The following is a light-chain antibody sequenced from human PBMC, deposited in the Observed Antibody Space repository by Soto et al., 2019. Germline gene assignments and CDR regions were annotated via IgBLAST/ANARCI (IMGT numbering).Light chain of an antibody. CDR1: QSISSW. Sequence: DIQMTQSPSTLSASVGDRVTITCRASQSISSWLAWYQQKPGKAPNLLIYKASSLESGVPSRFSGSGSGTEFTLTISSLQPDDFANYYCQQYSSYWAFGQGTKV. CDR3: QQYSSYWA. V-gene: IGKV1-5*03. CDR2: KAS. J-gene: IGKJ1*01.